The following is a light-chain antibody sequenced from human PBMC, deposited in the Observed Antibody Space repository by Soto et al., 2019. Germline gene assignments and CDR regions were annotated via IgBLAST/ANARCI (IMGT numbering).Light chain of an antibody. CDR3: QHFSSYSTSM. Sequence: DIPMTQSPSILAASVGDRVTITCRASQTISNWLAWYQQKPGKAPELLIYDASSLKSGVPSRFSGSGSGTYFTLTISSLQPDDFATYYCQHFSSYSTSMFGQGTKVEIK. V-gene: IGKV1-5*01. CDR1: QTISNW. CDR2: DAS. J-gene: IGKJ1*01.